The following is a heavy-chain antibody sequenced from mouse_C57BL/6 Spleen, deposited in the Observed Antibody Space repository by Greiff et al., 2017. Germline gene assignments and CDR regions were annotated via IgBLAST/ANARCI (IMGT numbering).Heavy chain of an antibody. CDR1: GYSITSGYY. CDR3: ARALYYYGSSYGYFDV. CDR2: ISYDGSN. V-gene: IGHV3-6*01. Sequence: DVKLVESGPGLVKPSQSLSLTCSVTGYSITSGYYWNWIRQFPGNKLEWMGYISYDGSNNYNPSLKNRISITRDTSKNQFFLKLNSVTTEDTATYYCARALYYYGSSYGYFDVWGTGTTVTVSS. D-gene: IGHD1-1*01. J-gene: IGHJ1*03.